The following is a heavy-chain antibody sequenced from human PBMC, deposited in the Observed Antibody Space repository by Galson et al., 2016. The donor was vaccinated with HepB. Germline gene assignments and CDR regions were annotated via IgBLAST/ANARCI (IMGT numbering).Heavy chain of an antibody. Sequence: SLRLSCAASGFKFNDYAMHWVRQGPGKGLEWVAGLGYNSASVGYADSVKGRFIISRDNANYSLYLQMDSLRAEDTALYYCVKVRMYYDNSGHFDYWGRGTLVTVSS. CDR3: VKVRMYYDNSGHFDY. CDR1: GFKFNDYA. J-gene: IGHJ4*02. V-gene: IGHV3-9*01. D-gene: IGHD3-22*01. CDR2: LGYNSASV.